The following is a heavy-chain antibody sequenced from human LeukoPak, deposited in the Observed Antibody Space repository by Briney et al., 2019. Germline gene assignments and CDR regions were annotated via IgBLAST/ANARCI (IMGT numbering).Heavy chain of an antibody. Sequence: SEALSLTCAVSGGSISSGGYSWSWIRQPPGKGLEWIGYIYHSGSTYYNPSLKSRVTISVDRSKNQFSLELSSVTAADTAVYYCARGPPNFDYWGQGTLVTVSS. J-gene: IGHJ4*02. CDR3: ARGPPNFDY. D-gene: IGHD2-8*01. CDR1: GGSISSGGYS. V-gene: IGHV4-30-2*01. CDR2: IYHSGST.